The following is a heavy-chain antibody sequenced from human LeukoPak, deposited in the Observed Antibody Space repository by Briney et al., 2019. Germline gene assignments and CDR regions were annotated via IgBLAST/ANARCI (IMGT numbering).Heavy chain of an antibody. V-gene: IGHV4-34*01. CDR2: INHSGST. CDR3: ARGFEGSQLLWRNYYYYGMDV. CDR1: GGSFSGYY. Sequence: SETLSLTCAVYGGSFSGYYWSWIRQPPGKGLEWIGEINHSGSTNYNPSLKSRVTISVDTSKNQFSLRLSSVTAADTAVYYCARGFEGSQLLWRNYYYYGMDVWGQGTTVTVSS. D-gene: IGHD2-2*01. J-gene: IGHJ6*02.